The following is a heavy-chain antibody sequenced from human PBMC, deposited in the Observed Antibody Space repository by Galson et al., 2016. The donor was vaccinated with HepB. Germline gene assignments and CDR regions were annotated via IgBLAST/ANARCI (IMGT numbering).Heavy chain of an antibody. CDR3: AKGGQWLLRGPGWFDP. D-gene: IGHD6-19*01. J-gene: IGHJ5*02. CDR2: ISGSGATT. Sequence: SLRLSCAASGFTFSSYAMRWVRQAPGKGLAWVSTISGSGATTSVADSVKGRFTMSRDNSKNTLYLQMNSLRVEDTAISYCAKGGQWLLRGPGWFDPWGQGTLVSVSS. V-gene: IGHV3-23*01. CDR1: GFTFSSYA.